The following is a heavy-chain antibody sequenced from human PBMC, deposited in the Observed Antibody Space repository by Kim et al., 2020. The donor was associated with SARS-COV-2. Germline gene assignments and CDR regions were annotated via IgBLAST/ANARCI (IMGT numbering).Heavy chain of an antibody. Sequence: GGSLRLSCAASGFTFTSFWMSWVRQAPGKGLEWVANINQHGSETKYVDSVKGRFTISRDNAKDSVYLQMNNLRAEDRAVYYCARDAWAQGWTDGFDYW. V-gene: IGHV3-7*01. CDR3: ARDAWAQGWTDGFDY. J-gene: IGHJ4*01. D-gene: IGHD1-26*01. CDR1: GFTFTSFW. CDR2: INQHGSET.